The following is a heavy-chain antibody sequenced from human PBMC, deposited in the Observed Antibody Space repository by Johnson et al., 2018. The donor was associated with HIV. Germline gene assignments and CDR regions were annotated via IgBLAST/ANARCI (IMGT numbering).Heavy chain of an antibody. J-gene: IGHJ3*02. Sequence: VQLVESGGGVAQPGGSLRLSCAASGFTFSSYDMHWVRQATGKGLEWVSAIGTAGDTYYPGSVKGRFTISRENAKNSLYLQMNSLRAGDTAVYYCARVADWGSAYDAFDIWGQGTMVTVSS. CDR1: GFTFSSYD. CDR3: ARVADWGSAYDAFDI. D-gene: IGHD7-27*01. CDR2: IGTAGDT. V-gene: IGHV3-13*01.